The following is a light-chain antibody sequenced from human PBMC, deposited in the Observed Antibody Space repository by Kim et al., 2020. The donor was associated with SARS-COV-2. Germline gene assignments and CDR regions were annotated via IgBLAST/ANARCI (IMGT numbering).Light chain of an antibody. V-gene: IGKV3-11*01. Sequence: EIVLTQSPATLSLSPGERATLSCRASQSVSSYLAWYQQKPCQAPRLLIYDASNRATGIPARFSGSGSGTDFTLTISSLEPEDFAVYYCQQRSDWPMYTFGQGTKLEI. CDR2: DAS. CDR3: QQRSDWPMYT. CDR1: QSVSSY. J-gene: IGKJ2*01.